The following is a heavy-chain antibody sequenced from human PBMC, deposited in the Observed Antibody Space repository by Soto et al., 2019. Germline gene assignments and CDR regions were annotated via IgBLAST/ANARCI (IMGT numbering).Heavy chain of an antibody. D-gene: IGHD3-10*01. CDR2: ISGSGATT. CDR3: ATDSPPVLQFSLAP. J-gene: IGHJ5*02. CDR1: GFPFTTYA. V-gene: IGHV3-23*01. Sequence: PGGSLRLSCAPSGFPFTTYAMNWVRQAPGKGLEWVSFISGSGATTYYADSVKGRFTISRDNYKNMLYLQMISLRAEDTAVYYCATDSPPVLQFSLAPWGQGTLVTVSS.